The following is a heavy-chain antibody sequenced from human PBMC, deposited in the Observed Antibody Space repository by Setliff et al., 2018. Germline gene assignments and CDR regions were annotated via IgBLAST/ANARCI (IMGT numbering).Heavy chain of an antibody. Sequence: GASVKVSCKASGYTFTSYGISWVRQAPGQGLEWTGWISAYNGNTNYAQKLQGRVTMTTDTSTSTAYMELRSLRSDDTAVYYCARVGSSSWLHPDVYYYYGMDVWGQGTTVTVSS. CDR1: GYTFTSYG. V-gene: IGHV1-18*01. J-gene: IGHJ6*02. CDR3: ARVGSSSWLHPDVYYYYGMDV. D-gene: IGHD6-13*01. CDR2: ISAYNGNT.